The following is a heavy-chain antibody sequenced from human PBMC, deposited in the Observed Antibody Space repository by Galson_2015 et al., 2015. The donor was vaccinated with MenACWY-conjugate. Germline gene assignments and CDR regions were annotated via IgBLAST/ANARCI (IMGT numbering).Heavy chain of an antibody. V-gene: IGHV1-3*01. D-gene: IGHD2-2*01. CDR3: AREIVVAPAASWGDYHYGMDV. J-gene: IGHJ6*02. Sequence: SVKVSCKASGYTFTNYAMHWVRQAPGQRLEWMGWINAGNGNTKYSQKFQGRVTITSDTSASTAYMELSSLRSEDTAVYYCAREIVVAPAASWGDYHYGMDVWGQGTTVTVSS. CDR1: GYTFTNYA. CDR2: INAGNGNT.